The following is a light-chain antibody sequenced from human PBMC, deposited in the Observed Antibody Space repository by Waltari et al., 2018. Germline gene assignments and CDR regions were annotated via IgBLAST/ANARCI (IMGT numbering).Light chain of an antibody. V-gene: IGKV4-1*01. CDR3: QQYYTTPCT. J-gene: IGKJ2*02. Sequence: DIVLTQYPDSLALSLGERATIRRRSSQRVLSSTNSNNYLAWYQQRPGQPPKLLFYGASTRVSGVPDRFDGSGSGTDFTLTISSLQAEDLAVYYCQQYYTTPCTFGQGTRLEIK. CDR2: GAS. CDR1: QRVLSSTNSNNY.